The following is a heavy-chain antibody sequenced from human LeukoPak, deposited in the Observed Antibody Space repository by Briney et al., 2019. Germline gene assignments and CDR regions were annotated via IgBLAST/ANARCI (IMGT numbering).Heavy chain of an antibody. CDR2: INSDGSSR. J-gene: IGHJ4*02. CDR3: ASASSHRIAAGGDY. CDR1: GFIFRNYW. V-gene: IGHV3-74*01. D-gene: IGHD6-13*01. Sequence: GGSLRLSCAAAGFIFRNYWMGWVRQAPGKGLVWVSRINSDGSSRNYADSVKGRFTISRDNAKNTVYLQMNSLRAEDTAVYYCASASSHRIAAGGDYWGQGTLVTVSS.